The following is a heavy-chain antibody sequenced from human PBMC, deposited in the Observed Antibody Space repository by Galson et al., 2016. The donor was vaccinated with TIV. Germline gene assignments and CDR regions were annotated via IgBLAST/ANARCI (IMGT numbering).Heavy chain of an antibody. CDR2: INPNNGGT. Sequence: SVKVSCKASGYTFSHYHMHWVRQVPGQGLEWMGRINPNNGGTHFAQKFQGRVTMTRDTSISTAYMGMRSLTSDDTGVYYCARERGPGYCDTTSCYGYYGLDVWGPGTTVTVAS. CDR3: ARERGPGYCDTTSCYGYYGLDV. V-gene: IGHV1-2*05. CDR1: GYTFSHYH. J-gene: IGHJ6*02. D-gene: IGHD2-2*03.